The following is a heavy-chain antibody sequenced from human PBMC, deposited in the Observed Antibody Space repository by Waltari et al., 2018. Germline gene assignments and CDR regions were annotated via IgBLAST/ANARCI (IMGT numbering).Heavy chain of an antibody. CDR2: IRSDGTIK. J-gene: IGHJ4*02. Sequence: WVAFIRSDGTIKYYADSVKGRFTISRDNSKNTLYLQMNTLRPEDTAVYYCAKMASTRSDYWGQGTLVLVSS. V-gene: IGHV3-30*02. D-gene: IGHD5-12*01. CDR3: AKMASTRSDY.